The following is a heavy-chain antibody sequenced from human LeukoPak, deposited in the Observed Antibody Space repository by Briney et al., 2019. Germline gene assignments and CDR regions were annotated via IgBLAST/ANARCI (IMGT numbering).Heavy chain of an antibody. CDR1: GYIFTDYY. V-gene: IGHV1/OR15-1*04. CDR3: ARDRGEGYYFDY. D-gene: IGHD3-10*01. CDR2: INPNSGGT. Sequence: GASVKFSCKASGYIFTDYYMHWVRQAPGQELGWMGRINPNSGGTNYAQKFQGRLTMTRDTSTSTVYMELSSLRSEDTAVYYCARDRGEGYYFDYWGQGTLVTVSS. J-gene: IGHJ4*02.